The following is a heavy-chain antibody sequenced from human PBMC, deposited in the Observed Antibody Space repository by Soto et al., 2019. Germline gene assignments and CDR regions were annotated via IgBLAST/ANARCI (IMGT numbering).Heavy chain of an antibody. V-gene: IGHV3-30-3*01. D-gene: IGHD4-4*01. J-gene: IGHJ4*02. CDR2: ISYEGSNK. Sequence: GGSLRLSCAASGFTFSSYAMHWVRQAPGTGLEWVAVISYEGSNKYYADSVKGRFTICRDNSKNTLYLQMNSLRTEDTAVYYCARVLGGMATVPFDYWGQGALVTVSS. CDR1: GFTFSSYA. CDR3: ARVLGGMATVPFDY.